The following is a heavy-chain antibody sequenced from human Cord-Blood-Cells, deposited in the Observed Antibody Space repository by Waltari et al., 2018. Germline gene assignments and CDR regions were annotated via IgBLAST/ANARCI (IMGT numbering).Heavy chain of an antibody. CDR1: GGSIRSYY. CDR2: IYYSGST. D-gene: IGHD3-9*01. V-gene: IGHV4-59*01. Sequence: QVQLQESGPGLVKPSETLSLTCTVSGGSIRSYYWSWIRPPPGKGLEWIGYIYYSGSTNYNPSLKSRVTISVDTSKNQFSLKLSSVTAADTAVYYCARAGDYDILTGYYVGGYFDYWGQGTLVTVSS. CDR3: ARAGDYDILTGYYVGGYFDY. J-gene: IGHJ4*02.